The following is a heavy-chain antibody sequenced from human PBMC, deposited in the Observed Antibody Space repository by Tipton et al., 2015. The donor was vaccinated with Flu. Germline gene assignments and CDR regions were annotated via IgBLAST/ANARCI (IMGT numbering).Heavy chain of an antibody. J-gene: IGHJ3*02. CDR2: ISSSGSTI. CDR3: AGEGENGDYRDAFDI. CDR1: GFTFSSYE. V-gene: IGHV3-48*03. Sequence: SLRLSCAASGFTFSSYEMNWVRQAPGKGLEWVSYISSSGSTIYYADSVKGRFTISRDNAKNSLYLQMNSLRAEDTAVYYCAGEGENGDYRDAFDIWGQGTMVTVSS. D-gene: IGHD4-17*01.